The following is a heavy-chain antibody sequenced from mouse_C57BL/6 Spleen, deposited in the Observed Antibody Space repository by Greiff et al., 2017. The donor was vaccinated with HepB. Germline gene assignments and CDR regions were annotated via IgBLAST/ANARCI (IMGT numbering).Heavy chain of an antibody. CDR2: ISSGSSTI. CDR1: GFTFSDYG. Sequence: EVHLVESGGGLVKPGGSLKLSCAASGFTFSDYGMHWVRQAPEKGLEWVAYISSGSSTIYYADTVKGRFTISRDNAKNTLFLQMTSLRSEDTAMYYCARPGYSNYDYWYFDVWGTGTTVTVSS. V-gene: IGHV5-17*01. D-gene: IGHD2-5*01. J-gene: IGHJ1*03. CDR3: ARPGYSNYDYWYFDV.